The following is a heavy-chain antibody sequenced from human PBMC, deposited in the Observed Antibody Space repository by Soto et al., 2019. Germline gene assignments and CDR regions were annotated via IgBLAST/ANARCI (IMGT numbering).Heavy chain of an antibody. CDR3: ARYYFDSSGYSNWFDP. CDR2: IHYSGRT. V-gene: IGHV4-31*11. CDR1: GGSITSGAYY. J-gene: IGHJ5*02. D-gene: IGHD3-22*01. Sequence: SETLSLTCAVSGGSITSGAYYWTWIRQHPGKGLEWIAYIHYSGRTYYNPSLKSRVTISVDTSNNQFSLKLSSVTAADTAIYYCARYYFDSSGYSNWFDPWGQGTLVTVSS.